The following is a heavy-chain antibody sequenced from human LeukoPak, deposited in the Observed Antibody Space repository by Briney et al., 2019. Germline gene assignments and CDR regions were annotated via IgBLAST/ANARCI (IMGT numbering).Heavy chain of an antibody. Sequence: PSETLSLTCTVSGGSISSYYWSWIRQPPGKGLEWIGYIYYSGSTNYNPSLKSRVTISVDTSKNQFSLKLSSVTAADTAVYCCASQGYCSGGSCRDYWGQGTLVTVSS. V-gene: IGHV4-59*01. CDR2: IYYSGST. CDR1: GGSISSYY. CDR3: ASQGYCSGGSCRDY. J-gene: IGHJ4*02. D-gene: IGHD2-15*01.